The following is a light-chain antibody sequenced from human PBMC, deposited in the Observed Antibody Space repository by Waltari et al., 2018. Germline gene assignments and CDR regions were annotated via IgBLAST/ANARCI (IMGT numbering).Light chain of an antibody. J-gene: IGLJ1*01. Sequence: QSALTQPASVSGSLGQSITISCTGSCSDVGGYSSVPWYPQHPGKVPKLLIYEVSNRPSGVSYRFSASKSGNTASLTISGLQPEDEADYFCSSYTEWSTRVFGTGTKVTVL. V-gene: IGLV2-14*01. CDR3: SSYTEWSTRV. CDR1: CSDVGGYSS. CDR2: EVS.